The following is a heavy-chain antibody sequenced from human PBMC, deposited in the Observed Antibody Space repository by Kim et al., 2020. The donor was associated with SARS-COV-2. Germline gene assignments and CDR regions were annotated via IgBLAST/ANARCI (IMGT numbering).Heavy chain of an antibody. J-gene: IGHJ4*02. V-gene: IGHV3-23*01. D-gene: IGHD1-26*01. Sequence: STNYADSGKGRFTISRDNSKNTLHLQMNSLRAEDTSIYYCATRSGTYFDYWGQGTLVTVSS. CDR3: ATRSGTYFDY. CDR2: ST.